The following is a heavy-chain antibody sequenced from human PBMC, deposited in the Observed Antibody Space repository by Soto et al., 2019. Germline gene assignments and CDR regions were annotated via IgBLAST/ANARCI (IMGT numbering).Heavy chain of an antibody. D-gene: IGHD4-17*01. CDR1: GFTFSSYG. CDR3: ARSTVTRGYYYGMDV. CDR2: ISYDGSNK. V-gene: IGHV3-30*03. Sequence: RRLSCAASGFTFSSYGMHWVRQAPGKGLEWVAVISYDGSNKYYADSVKGRFTISRDNSKNTLYLQMNSLRAEDTAVYYCARSTVTRGYYYGMDVWGQGTTVTVSS. J-gene: IGHJ6*02.